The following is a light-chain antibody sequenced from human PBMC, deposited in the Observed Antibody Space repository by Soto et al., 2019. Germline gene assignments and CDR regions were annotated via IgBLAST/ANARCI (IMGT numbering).Light chain of an antibody. CDR2: DVT. CDR1: SSDVGAYNY. J-gene: IGLJ1*01. V-gene: IGLV2-14*01. CDR3: SSYTSSSTYV. Sequence: LTQPASVSGPPGQSITISCTGTSSDVGAYNYVSWYQHHPGKAPRLVIYDVTNRPSGISDRFSGSKSGNTASLTISGLLAEDEADYYCSSYTSSSTYVFGTGTKITVL.